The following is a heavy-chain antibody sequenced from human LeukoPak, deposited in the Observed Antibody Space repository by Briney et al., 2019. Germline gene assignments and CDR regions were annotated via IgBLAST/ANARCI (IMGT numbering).Heavy chain of an antibody. D-gene: IGHD3-22*01. J-gene: IGHJ4*02. CDR1: GGSISSSNYY. Sequence: SETLSLTCTVSGGSISSSNYYWGWIRQPPGKGLEWIGTISYGGSTYYNPSLKSRLTISVDTSKNQFSLKLNSVTAADTAVYYCARHLHYYDSSGYVTPSSFYYWGQGTLVTVSS. CDR3: ARHLHYYDSSGYVTPSSFYY. CDR2: ISYGGST. V-gene: IGHV4-39*01.